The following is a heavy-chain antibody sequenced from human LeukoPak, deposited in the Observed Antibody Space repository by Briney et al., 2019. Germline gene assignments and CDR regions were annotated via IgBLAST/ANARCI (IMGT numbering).Heavy chain of an antibody. Sequence: ASVKGSCKASGYTFTGYYMHWVRQAPGQGLEWMGWINPNSGGTNYAQKFQCRVTMTSDTSISTAYMELSRLRSDAPAVYYRARADWNDGAIDYWAQGPLARVSS. CDR1: GYTFTGYY. CDR2: INPNSGGT. J-gene: IGHJ4*02. V-gene: IGHV1-2*02. CDR3: ARADWNDGAIDY. D-gene: IGHD1-1*01.